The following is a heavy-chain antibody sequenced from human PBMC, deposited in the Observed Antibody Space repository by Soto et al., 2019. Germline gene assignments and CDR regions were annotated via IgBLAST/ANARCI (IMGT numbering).Heavy chain of an antibody. CDR1: GYTFTRSG. CDR2: ISTYNGDT. Sequence: VPLVQSGAEVKKPGASVKVSCKASGYTFTRSGISWVRQAPGQGLEWMGWISTYNGDTNYAQTFQGRVTMTTDTSTSTVHMEVRSLRSDDTAVYYCAREGVAPYYYYGMDVWGQGTPVTVSS. CDR3: AREGVAPYYYYGMDV. V-gene: IGHV1-18*01. D-gene: IGHD5-12*01. J-gene: IGHJ6*02.